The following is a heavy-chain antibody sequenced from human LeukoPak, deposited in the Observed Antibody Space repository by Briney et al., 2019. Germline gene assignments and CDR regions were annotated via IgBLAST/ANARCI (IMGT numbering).Heavy chain of an antibody. CDR3: ARSCSGGSCYSDAFDI. J-gene: IGHJ3*02. V-gene: IGHV4-59*01. CDR2: IYYSGST. D-gene: IGHD2-15*01. CDR1: GGSISSYY. Sequence: SETLSLTCTVSGGSISSYYWSWIRQPPGKGLEWIGYIYYSGSTNYNPSLKSRVTISVDTSKNQFSLKLSSVTAADTAVYYGARSCSGGSCYSDAFDIWGQGTMVTVSS.